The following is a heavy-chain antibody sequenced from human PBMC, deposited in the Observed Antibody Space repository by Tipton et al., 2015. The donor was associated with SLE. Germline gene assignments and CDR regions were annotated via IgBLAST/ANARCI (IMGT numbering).Heavy chain of an antibody. Sequence: TLSLTCTVSGGSISSSSYYWGWIRQPPGTGLEWIGSIYYSGSTYYNPSLKSRVTISVDTSKDQFSLKLSSVTAADTAVYYCASDRGYSYYYYFVYWGQGTLATVSS. CDR3: ASDRGYSYYYYFVY. CDR2: IYYSGST. D-gene: IGHD5-18*01. J-gene: IGHJ4*02. CDR1: GGSISSSSYY. V-gene: IGHV4-39*07.